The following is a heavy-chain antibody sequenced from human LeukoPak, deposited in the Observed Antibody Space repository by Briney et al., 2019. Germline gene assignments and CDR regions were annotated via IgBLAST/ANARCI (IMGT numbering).Heavy chain of an antibody. V-gene: IGHV3-23*01. CDR1: GFTFNNYA. D-gene: IGHD3-3*01. CDR3: AKDGYNDFWSGYDPW. CDR2: ISGSGGST. J-gene: IGHJ4*02. Sequence: GGSLRLSCTASGFTFNNYAMSWARQAPGKGLEWVSAISGSGGSTYYADSVKGRFTISRDNSKSTLYLQMNSLRAEDTAVYYCAKDGYNDFWSGYDPWWGQGTLVTVSS.